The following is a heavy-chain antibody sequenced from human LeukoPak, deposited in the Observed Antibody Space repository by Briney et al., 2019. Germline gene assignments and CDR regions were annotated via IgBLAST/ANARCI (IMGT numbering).Heavy chain of an antibody. CDR2: ISSGGGTV. V-gene: IGHV3-48*03. J-gene: IGHJ4*02. D-gene: IGHD1-7*01. CDR3: ARGGTHGDYVGY. CDR1: GFTFSSYE. Sequence: PGGSLRLSCAASGFTFSSYEMNWVRQAPGKGLEWVSYISSGGGTVYYADSVKGRFAISRDNAKNSLYLQMNSLRDEDTAVYYCARGGTHGDYVGYWGQGTLVTVSS.